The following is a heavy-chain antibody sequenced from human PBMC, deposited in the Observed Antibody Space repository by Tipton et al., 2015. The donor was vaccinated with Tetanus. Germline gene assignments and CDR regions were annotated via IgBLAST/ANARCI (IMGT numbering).Heavy chain of an antibody. D-gene: IGHD6-19*01. J-gene: IGHJ4*02. CDR3: ARGPVAGPFDY. Sequence: GSLRLFCAASGFTFSSYWMSWVRQAPGKGLEWVANIKQDGSEKDYVDSVKGRFTISRDNAKNSLYLQMNSLRAEDTAVYYCARGPVAGPFDYWGQGTLVTVSS. CDR2: IKQDGSEK. V-gene: IGHV3-7*01. CDR1: GFTFSSYW.